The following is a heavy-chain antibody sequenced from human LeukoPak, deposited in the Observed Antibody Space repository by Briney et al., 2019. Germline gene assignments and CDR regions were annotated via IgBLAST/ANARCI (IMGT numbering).Heavy chain of an antibody. V-gene: IGHV4-34*01. Sequence: SETLSLTCAVYGGSFSGYYWSWIRQPPGKGLEWIGEINHGGSTNYNPSLKSRVTISVDTSKNQFSLKLSSVTAADTAVYYCASGSGSQGLNWGQGTLVTVSS. J-gene: IGHJ4*02. CDR1: GGSFSGYY. D-gene: IGHD3-10*01. CDR2: INHGGST. CDR3: ASGSGSQGLN.